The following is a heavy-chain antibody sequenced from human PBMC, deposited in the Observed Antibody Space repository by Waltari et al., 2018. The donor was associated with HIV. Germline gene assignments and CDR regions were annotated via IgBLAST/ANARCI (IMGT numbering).Heavy chain of an antibody. CDR2: INPNSGGT. V-gene: IGHV1-2*02. D-gene: IGHD3-10*01. J-gene: IGHJ4*02. CDR1: GYTFTGYY. CDR3: ARDHHYYYGSGRADY. Sequence: QVQLVQSGTEVKKPGASVKVSCKASGYTFTGYYMHWVRQATGQGLEWMGWINPNSGGTNYAQKVQGRGTMTRDTSISTAYMELSRLRSDDTAVYYYARDHHYYYGSGRADYWGQGTLVTVAS.